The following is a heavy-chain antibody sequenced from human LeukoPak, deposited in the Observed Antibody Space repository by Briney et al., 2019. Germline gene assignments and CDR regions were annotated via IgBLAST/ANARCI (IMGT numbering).Heavy chain of an antibody. V-gene: IGHV1-8*01. CDR1: GYTFTSYD. Sequence: ASVKVSCKASGYTFTSYDINWVRQATGQGLEWMGWMNPNSGNTGYAQKFQGRVTMTRNTSISTAYMELSSLRSEDTAVYYCAREGIMIIAFDIWGQGTMVTVSS. CDR3: AREGIMIIAFDI. J-gene: IGHJ3*02. CDR2: MNPNSGNT. D-gene: IGHD3-16*01.